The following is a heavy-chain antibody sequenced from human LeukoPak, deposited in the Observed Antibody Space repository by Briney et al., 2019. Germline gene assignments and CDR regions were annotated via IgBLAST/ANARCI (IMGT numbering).Heavy chain of an antibody. V-gene: IGHV5-51*01. Sequence: GESLKISCKGPGYSFTSYWIGRVRQMPGKGLEWMGIIYPGDSDTRYSPSFQGQVTISADKSISTAYLQWTSLKASDTAMYYCARGGDYGDYDSPYWGQGTLVTVSS. J-gene: IGHJ4*02. CDR3: ARGGDYGDYDSPY. CDR1: GYSFTSYW. CDR2: IYPGDSDT. D-gene: IGHD4-17*01.